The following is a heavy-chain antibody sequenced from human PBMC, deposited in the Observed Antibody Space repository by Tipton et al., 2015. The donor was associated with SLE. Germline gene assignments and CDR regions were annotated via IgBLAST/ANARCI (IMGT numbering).Heavy chain of an antibody. CDR2: INHSGST. J-gene: IGHJ4*02. Sequence: GLVKPSETLSLTCTVSGGSISSSSYYWGWIRQPPGKGLEWIGEINHSGSTNYNPSLKSRVTISVDTSKNQFSLKLSSVTAADTAVYYCASLRIAAAGRGNFDYWGQGGLVIVSS. CDR1: GGSISSSSYY. D-gene: IGHD6-13*01. CDR3: ASLRIAAAGRGNFDY. V-gene: IGHV4-39*07.